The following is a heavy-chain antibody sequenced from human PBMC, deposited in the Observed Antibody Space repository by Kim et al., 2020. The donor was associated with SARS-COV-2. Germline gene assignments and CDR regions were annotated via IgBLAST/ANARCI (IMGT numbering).Heavy chain of an antibody. Sequence: SETLSLTCTVSGVSITSHYWTWIRQPPGKGLEWIGFVYHSGSTNYNPSLKSRVTMSVETSKNQFSLQLTSMTAADTAIYYCAREGYFDGGSFFFGSWGQGTLVTVSS. CDR2: VYHSGST. V-gene: IGHV4-59*11. J-gene: IGHJ4*02. D-gene: IGHD2-15*01. CDR3: AREGYFDGGSFFFGS. CDR1: GVSITSHY.